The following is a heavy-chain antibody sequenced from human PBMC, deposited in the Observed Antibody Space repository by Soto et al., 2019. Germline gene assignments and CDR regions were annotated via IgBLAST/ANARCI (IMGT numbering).Heavy chain of an antibody. CDR2: ISSSGVNT. Sequence: EVQLLESGGDLVQPGGSLRLSCAASGFSFSTYAMSWVRQAPGNVLEWVSTISSSGVNTYYTDSVKGRFTISRDNSKDTLYLQMNSLRAEDTAIYYCAKRPTSTGCGDPFDVWGQGTMVTFSS. CDR3: AKRPTSTGCGDPFDV. J-gene: IGHJ3*01. CDR1: GFSFSTYA. D-gene: IGHD2-15*01. V-gene: IGHV3-23*01.